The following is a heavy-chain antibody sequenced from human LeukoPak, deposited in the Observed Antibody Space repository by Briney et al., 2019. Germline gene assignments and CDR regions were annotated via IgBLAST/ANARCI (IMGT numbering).Heavy chain of an antibody. CDR1: GFTFILYY. Sequence: NPGGSLILSCAGSGFTFILYYMGWIRQAPGKGVEGVSYICCCCSSISYADTVKGRFTLCRDNAKNSLYLQMNRLRAEDTAVYYCARDVNWNYCDYWGHGTLVTDSS. V-gene: IGHV3-11*04. CDR3: ARDVNWNYCDY. J-gene: IGHJ4*01. D-gene: IGHD1-20*01. CDR2: ICCCCSSI.